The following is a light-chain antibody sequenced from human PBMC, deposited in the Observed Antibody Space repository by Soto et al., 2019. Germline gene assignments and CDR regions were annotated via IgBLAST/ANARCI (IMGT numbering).Light chain of an antibody. CDR2: EVT. CDR1: SSDVGGYNF. CDR3: SSYTTSSTVV. V-gene: IGLV2-14*03. J-gene: IGLJ1*01. Sequence: QSALTQPASVFGSPGQSITISCTGTSSDVGGYNFVSWYQQLPGKAPKLMIYEVTSRPSGVSNRFSGSKSGNTASLTISGLQPEEEAEYYCSSYTTSSTVVFGTGTKVTV.